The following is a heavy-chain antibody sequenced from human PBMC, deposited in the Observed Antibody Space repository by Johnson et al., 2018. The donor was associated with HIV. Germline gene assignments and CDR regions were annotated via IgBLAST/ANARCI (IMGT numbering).Heavy chain of an antibody. J-gene: IGHJ3*02. CDR3: ARKETYCYDSSGYYSGAFDI. CDR1: GFTFSSYG. V-gene: IGHV3-33*08. CDR2: IRYDGSNK. Sequence: QVQLVESGGGVVQPGRSLRLSCAASGFTFSSYGMHWVRQAPGKGLEWVAFIRYDGSNKYYADSVKGRFTISSDNAKNSIYLQRNSLRAEDTALYYCARKETYCYDSSGYYSGAFDIWGQGTMVTVSS. D-gene: IGHD3-22*01.